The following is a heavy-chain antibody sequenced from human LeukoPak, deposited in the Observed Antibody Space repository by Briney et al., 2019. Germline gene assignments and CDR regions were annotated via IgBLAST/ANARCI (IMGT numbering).Heavy chain of an antibody. CDR2: INSDGSST. CDR1: GFTFSSYW. V-gene: IGHV3-74*01. J-gene: IGHJ5*02. Sequence: PGGSLRLSCAASGFTFSSYWMHWVRQAPGKGLAWVSRINSDGSSTFYADSVKGRFTISRDNAKNTLYLQMNSLRAEDTAVYYCARDVGQPWIQLSWFDPWGQGTLVTVSS. D-gene: IGHD5-18*01. CDR3: ARDVGQPWIQLSWFDP.